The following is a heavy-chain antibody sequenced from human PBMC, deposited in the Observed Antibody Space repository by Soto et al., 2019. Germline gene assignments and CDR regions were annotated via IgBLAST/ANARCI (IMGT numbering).Heavy chain of an antibody. Sequence: GGSLRLSCAASGFTFSSYAMSWVRQAPGKGLEWVSAISGSGGSTYYADSVKGRFTISRDNSKNTLYLQMNSLRAEDTAVYYCARDAIAVAGPDSYGMDVWGQGTTVTVSS. D-gene: IGHD6-19*01. CDR3: ARDAIAVAGPDSYGMDV. CDR2: ISGSGGST. V-gene: IGHV3-23*01. J-gene: IGHJ6*02. CDR1: GFTFSSYA.